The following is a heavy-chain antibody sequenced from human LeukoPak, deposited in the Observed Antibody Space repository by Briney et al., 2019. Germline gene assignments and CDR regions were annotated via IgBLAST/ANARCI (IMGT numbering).Heavy chain of an antibody. CDR3: ARGRKYYYDSSGSREYFQH. V-gene: IGHV4-34*01. CDR1: GXSFSGYY. Sequence: PSETLSLTCAVYGXSFSGYYWSWIRQPPGKGLEWIGEINHSGSTNYNPSLKSRVTISVDTSKNQFSLKLSSVTAADTAVYYCARGRKYYYDSSGSREYFQHWGQGTLVTVSS. CDR2: INHSGST. D-gene: IGHD3-22*01. J-gene: IGHJ1*01.